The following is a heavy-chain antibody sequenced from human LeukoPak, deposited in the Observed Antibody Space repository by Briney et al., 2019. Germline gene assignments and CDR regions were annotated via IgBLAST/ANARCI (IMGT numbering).Heavy chain of an antibody. CDR2: ISYDGSNK. V-gene: IGHV3-30*18. CDR1: GFTFNNYG. CDR3: AKVVGTTVFDY. Sequence: SGGSLRLSCAASGFTFNNYGLHWVRQAPGKGLEWVAVISYDGSNKYYADSVKGRFTISRDNSKNTLYLQMNSLRAEDTAVYYCAKVVGTTVFDYWGQGTLVTVSS. J-gene: IGHJ4*02. D-gene: IGHD1-1*01.